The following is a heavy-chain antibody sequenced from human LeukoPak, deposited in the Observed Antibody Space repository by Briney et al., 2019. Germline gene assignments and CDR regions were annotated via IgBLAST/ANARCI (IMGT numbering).Heavy chain of an antibody. J-gene: IGHJ4*02. Sequence: SETLSLTCTVSGGSISSTTYCWSWVRQPPGKGLEWIGSIYYSGSTYYNPSLKSRVTISVDTSKNQFSLKLSSVTAADTAVYYCARQDYGDLPFDYWGQGTLVTVSS. D-gene: IGHD4-17*01. CDR1: GGSISSTTYC. CDR2: IYYSGST. CDR3: ARQDYGDLPFDY. V-gene: IGHV4-39*01.